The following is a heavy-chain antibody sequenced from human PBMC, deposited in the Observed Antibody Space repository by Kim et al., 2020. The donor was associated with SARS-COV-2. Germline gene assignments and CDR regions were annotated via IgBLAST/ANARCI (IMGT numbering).Heavy chain of an antibody. Sequence: ASVKVSCKTSGYTFTTSGVSWVRQAPGLGLEWVGWISAHNGDTHYAQKFQDRLTMTTDTSTSTAYMELRSLRSDDTAIYYCAKDYAYNVDVWGQGTTVTVSS. CDR3: AKDYAYNVDV. D-gene: IGHD1-1*01. CDR1: GYTFTTSG. J-gene: IGHJ6*02. CDR2: ISAHNGDT. V-gene: IGHV1-18*01.